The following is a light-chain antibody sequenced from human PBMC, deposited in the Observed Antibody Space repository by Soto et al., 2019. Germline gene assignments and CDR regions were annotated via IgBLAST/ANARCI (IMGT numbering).Light chain of an antibody. Sequence: DIQMTQSPSTLSASEGDRVTITCRASQSISSRLAWYQQKPGKAPKLLIYKASSLESGVPSRFSGSGSGTEFTLTISSLQPDDFATYYCQQYNSYPWTFGQGTKVDIK. J-gene: IGKJ1*01. V-gene: IGKV1-5*03. CDR1: QSISSR. CDR3: QQYNSYPWT. CDR2: KAS.